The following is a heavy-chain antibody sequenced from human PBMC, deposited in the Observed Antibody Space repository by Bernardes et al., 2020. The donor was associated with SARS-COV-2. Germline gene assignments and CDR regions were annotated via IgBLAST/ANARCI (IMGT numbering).Heavy chain of an antibody. D-gene: IGHD1-26*01. CDR3: ARGIRKYTHYYLDP. CDR1: GYTFTSYD. Sequence: ASVKVSCKASGYTFTSYDINWVRQATGQGLEWMGWMNANSGNTGFAQKFQGRVTMTWSTSISTAYMELSSLRSEDADVYYRARGIRKYTHYYLDPWSQGTLVTVSS. J-gene: IGHJ5*02. CDR2: MNANSGNT. V-gene: IGHV1-8*01.